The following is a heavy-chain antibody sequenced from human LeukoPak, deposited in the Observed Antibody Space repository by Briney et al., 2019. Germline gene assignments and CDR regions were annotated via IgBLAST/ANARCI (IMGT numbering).Heavy chain of an antibody. D-gene: IGHD1-26*01. J-gene: IGHJ4*02. V-gene: IGHV3-74*01. CDR3: ASLRRPSGSSDY. CDR1: GFIFRNYL. Sequence: PGGSVTLSCVSSGFIFRNYLMHWVRQAAGKGLVWVSRIESDGISTTYADSVKGRFPISRDNAKNTLYLQMNSLRAEDTAVYYCASLRRPSGSSDYWGQGTLVTVSS. CDR2: IESDGIST.